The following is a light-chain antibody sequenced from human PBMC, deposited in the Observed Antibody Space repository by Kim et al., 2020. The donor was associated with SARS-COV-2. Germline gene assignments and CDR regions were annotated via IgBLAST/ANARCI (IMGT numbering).Light chain of an antibody. V-gene: IGLV3-19*01. J-gene: IGLJ2*01. CDR2: GKN. Sequence: SSELTQDPAVSVALGQTVRITCQGDSLRSYYASWYQQKPGQAPVLVIYGKNNRPSGIPDRFSGSSAGNTASLTITGAQAEDEADYYCKSRDSSGNPHVVF. CDR1: SLRSYY. CDR3: KSRDSSGNPHVV.